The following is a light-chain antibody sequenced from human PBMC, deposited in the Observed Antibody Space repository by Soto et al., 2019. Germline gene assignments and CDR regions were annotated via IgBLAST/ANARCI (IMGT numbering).Light chain of an antibody. CDR3: RQCRNWPLT. CDR2: DAS. Sequence: EIVMTQSPATLSVSPGEGATLSCKASQNVYNNLAWYQQRPGQPPRLLIYDASTRATGISARFSGSGYGTEFTFTISSLQSEDFAVYFCRQCRNWPLTFGGGTKVDIK. CDR1: QNVYNN. J-gene: IGKJ4*01. V-gene: IGKV3-15*01.